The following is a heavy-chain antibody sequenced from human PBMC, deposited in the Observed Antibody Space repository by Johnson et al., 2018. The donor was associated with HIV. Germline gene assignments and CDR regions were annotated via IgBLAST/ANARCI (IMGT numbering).Heavy chain of an antibody. CDR3: ARYPYTSAGNPFDI. J-gene: IGHJ3*02. Sequence: QVQLVESGGGVVQPGRSLRLSCAASGFTFSSYAMHWVRQAPGKGLEWVAVISYDRSNKYYADSVKGRFTISRDNSKNTLFLQMNSLRAEDTAVYYCARYPYTSAGNPFDIWGQGTRVTVS. V-gene: IGHV3-30-3*01. CDR1: GFTFSSYA. D-gene: IGHD3-10*01. CDR2: ISYDRSNK.